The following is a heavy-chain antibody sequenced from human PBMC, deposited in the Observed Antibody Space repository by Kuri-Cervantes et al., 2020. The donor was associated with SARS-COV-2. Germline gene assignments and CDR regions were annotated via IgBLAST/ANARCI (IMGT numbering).Heavy chain of an antibody. CDR3: AKALSGCAGDCPTR. Sequence: GGSLRLSCAASGFTFSSSWMTWVRQAPGKGLEWVSSISVSGGSTYYANSVKGRFTISRDNSKNTLYLQMNSLRAEDTAVYYCAKALSGCAGDCPTRWGQGTLVTVSS. CDR2: ISVSGGST. D-gene: IGHD2-21*01. J-gene: IGHJ4*02. CDR1: GFTFSSSW. V-gene: IGHV3-23*01.